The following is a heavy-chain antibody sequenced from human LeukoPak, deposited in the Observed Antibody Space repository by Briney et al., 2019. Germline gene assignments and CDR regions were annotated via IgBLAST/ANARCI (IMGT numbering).Heavy chain of an antibody. CDR3: ARDGGSSSTIFDY. CDR1: GFTFSSYW. D-gene: IGHD6-6*01. V-gene: IGHV3-7*01. Sequence: PGGSLRLSCAASGFTFSSYWMSWVRQAPGKGLEWVANIKQDGSEKYYVDSVKGRFTISRDNAKNSLYLQMNSLRAEDTAVYYCARDGGSSSTIFDYWGQGTLVTVSS. J-gene: IGHJ4*02. CDR2: IKQDGSEK.